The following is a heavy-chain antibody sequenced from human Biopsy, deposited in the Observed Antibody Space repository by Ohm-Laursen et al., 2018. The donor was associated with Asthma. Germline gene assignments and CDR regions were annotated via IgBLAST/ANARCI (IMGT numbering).Heavy chain of an antibody. D-gene: IGHD6-19*01. Sequence: SVTVSCNAPGGTFSNFAISWARQAPGQGLEWLGGIMTVFGTTNYAQKFQGRVTITADESTSTAYMEVTSLRSEDTAIYYCARCQVGYSSGWSLLLKKIYYSGMDVWGQWTAVTVSS. CDR3: ARCQVGYSSGWSLLLKKIYYSGMDV. J-gene: IGHJ6*02. CDR1: GGTFSNFA. V-gene: IGHV1-69*13. CDR2: IMTVFGTT.